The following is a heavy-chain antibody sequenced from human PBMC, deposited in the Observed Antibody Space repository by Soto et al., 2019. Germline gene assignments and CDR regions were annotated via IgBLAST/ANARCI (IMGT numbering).Heavy chain of an antibody. CDR3: ARVGIAAAGTRSYYSYGMDV. CDR1: GGSISSYY. J-gene: IGHJ6*02. V-gene: IGHV4-59*01. CDR2: IYYSGST. Sequence: SSETLSLTCTVSGGSISSYYWSWIRQPPGKGLEWIGSIYYSGSTNYNPSLKSRVTISVDTSKNQFSLKLSSVTAADTAVYYCARVGIAAAGTRSYYSYGMDVWGQGTTVTVSS. D-gene: IGHD6-13*01.